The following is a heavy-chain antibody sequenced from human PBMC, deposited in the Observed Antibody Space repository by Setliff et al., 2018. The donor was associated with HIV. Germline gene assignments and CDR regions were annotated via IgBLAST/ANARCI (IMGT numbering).Heavy chain of an antibody. CDR1: GYTLSSHY. V-gene: IGHV1-2*02. Sequence: ASVKVSCKASGYTLSSHYIHWVRQAPGHRPEWVGWINPQTGGTNFAQKFQGRITTTSDTSVNTVFIELSRLKSDDTAVYYCARVPSRYCSPTTCPFFFDYWGQGTLVTVS. J-gene: IGHJ4*02. CDR2: INPQTGGT. CDR3: ARVPSRYCSPTTCPFFFDY. D-gene: IGHD2-15*01.